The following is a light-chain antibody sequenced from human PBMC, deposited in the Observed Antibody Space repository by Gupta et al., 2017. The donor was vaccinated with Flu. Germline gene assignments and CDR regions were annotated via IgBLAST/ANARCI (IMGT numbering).Light chain of an antibody. J-gene: IGKJ1*01. Sequence: DIQMTQSPSSLSASVGDRVIITCRASQGINTLLNWYQQKPGAVPNLISYGSSSLMRGVPWRFRAGAFGTVFTHTITPVESETDERNECQREPNFGQGTKVDIK. CDR3: QREPN. CDR1: QGINTL. V-gene: IGKV1-39*01. CDR2: GSS.